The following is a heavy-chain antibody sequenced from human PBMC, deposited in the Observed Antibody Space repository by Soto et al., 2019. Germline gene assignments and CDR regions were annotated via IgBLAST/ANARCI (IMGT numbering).Heavy chain of an antibody. CDR2: INHSGST. CDR1: GGSFSGYY. J-gene: IGHJ6*02. D-gene: IGHD3-10*01. CDR3: ARAGGQVLLWFGRTQSRRDGMDV. Sequence: PSETLSLTCAVYGGSFSGYYWSWIRQPPGKGLEWIREINHSGSTNYNPSLKSRVTISVDTSKNQFSLKLSSVTAADTAVYYCARAGGQVLLWFGRTQSRRDGMDVWGQGTTVTVSS. V-gene: IGHV4-34*01.